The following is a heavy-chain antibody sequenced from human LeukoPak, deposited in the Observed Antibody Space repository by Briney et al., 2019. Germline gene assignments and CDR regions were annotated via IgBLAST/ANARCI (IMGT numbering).Heavy chain of an antibody. CDR3: ANDRDGADRIVL. Sequence: GASVKVSCNVVAHDFTGYYIHWVRQAPGQGPEWMGRLNPNTGHAVYAFKFQGRVTITRDTSSNTAYMEVTRLTSDDTALYYCANDRDGADRIVLWGQGTLVTVSS. D-gene: IGHD5-24*01. CDR2: LNPNTGHA. CDR1: AHDFTGYY. V-gene: IGHV1-2*06. J-gene: IGHJ4*02.